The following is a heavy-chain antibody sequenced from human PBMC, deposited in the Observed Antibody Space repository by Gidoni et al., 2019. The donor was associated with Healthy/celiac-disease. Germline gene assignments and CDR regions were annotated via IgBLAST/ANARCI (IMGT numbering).Heavy chain of an antibody. V-gene: IGHV3-23*01. Sequence: EVQLLESGGGVVQPGGSLRLSCAASGFTFSSYAMSWVRQSPGKGLEWVSAISGSGGSTYYADSVKGRFTISRDNSKNTLYLQMNSLRAEDTAVYYCAKVYSSSGPNDYWGQGTLVTVSS. D-gene: IGHD6-6*01. J-gene: IGHJ4*02. CDR2: ISGSGGST. CDR1: GFTFSSYA. CDR3: AKVYSSSGPNDY.